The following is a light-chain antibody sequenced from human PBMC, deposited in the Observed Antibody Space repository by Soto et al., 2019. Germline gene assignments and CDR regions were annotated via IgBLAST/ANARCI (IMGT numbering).Light chain of an antibody. V-gene: IGKV1-27*01. CDR3: QNFDSAPQT. Sequence: DIQMTQSPSSLSASVGDRVTIACRASQGIRHYLAWYQQKPGKVPNLLIYEASNLQSGVPSRFRGGGSGTELTLTISSLQPEDVATYYCQNFDSAPQTFGQATKVDIK. CDR2: EAS. J-gene: IGKJ1*01. CDR1: QGIRHY.